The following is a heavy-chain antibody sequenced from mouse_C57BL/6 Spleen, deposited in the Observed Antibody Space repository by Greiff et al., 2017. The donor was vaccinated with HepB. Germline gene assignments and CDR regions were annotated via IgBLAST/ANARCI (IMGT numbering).Heavy chain of an antibody. V-gene: IGHV1-19*01. J-gene: IGHJ2*01. Sequence: VQLQQSGPVLVKPGASVKMSCKASGYTFTDYYMNWVKQSHGKSLEWIGVINPYNGGTSYNQKFKGKATLTVDKSSSTAYMELNSLTSEDSAVHYCARGDGNYFDYWGQGTTLTVSS. CDR1: GYTFTDYY. CDR3: ARGDGNYFDY. D-gene: IGHD2-1*01. CDR2: INPYNGGT.